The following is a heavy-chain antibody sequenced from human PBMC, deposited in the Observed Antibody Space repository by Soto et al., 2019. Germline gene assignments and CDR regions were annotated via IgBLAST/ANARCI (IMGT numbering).Heavy chain of an antibody. CDR2: ISSSSNTI. Sequence: EVQLVESGGGLVQPGGSLRLSCAPSGFIFSSYSMNWVRQAPGKGLEWISYISSSSNTIYYADSVKGRFTISRDNAKNSLYLQMSSLRDEDTAVYYCARRGPISGVVVGPSYFDYWGHGTLVTVSS. V-gene: IGHV3-48*02. CDR3: ARRGPISGVVVGPSYFDY. CDR1: GFIFSSYS. D-gene: IGHD3-3*01. J-gene: IGHJ4*01.